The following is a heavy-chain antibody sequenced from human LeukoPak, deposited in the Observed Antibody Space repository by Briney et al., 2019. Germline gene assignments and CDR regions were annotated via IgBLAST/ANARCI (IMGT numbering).Heavy chain of an antibody. Sequence: SETLSLTFAVYGGSFSGYYWSWIRQPPGKGLEWIGEINHSGSTNYNPSLKSRVTISVDTSKNQFSLKLSSVTAADTAVYYCARGLFGYYYGSGSYHYYDYWGQGTLVTVSS. CDR1: GGSFSGYY. CDR2: INHSGST. V-gene: IGHV4-34*01. J-gene: IGHJ4*02. D-gene: IGHD3-10*01. CDR3: ARGLFGYYYGSGSYHYYDY.